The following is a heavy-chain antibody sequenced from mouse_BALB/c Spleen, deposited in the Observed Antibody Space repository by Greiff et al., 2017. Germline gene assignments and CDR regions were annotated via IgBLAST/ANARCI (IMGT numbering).Heavy chain of an antibody. CDR2: INSDGGST. CDR3: ARHPFITTVVATWHYYAMDY. J-gene: IGHJ4*01. CDR1: EYEFPSHD. Sequence: EVKLMESGGGLVQPGESLKLSCESNEYEFPSHDMSWVRKTPEKRLELVAAINSDGGSTYYPDTMERRFIISRDNTKKTLYLQMSSLRSEDTALYYCARHPFITTVVATWHYYAMDYWGQGTSVTVSS. V-gene: IGHV5-2*01. D-gene: IGHD1-1*01.